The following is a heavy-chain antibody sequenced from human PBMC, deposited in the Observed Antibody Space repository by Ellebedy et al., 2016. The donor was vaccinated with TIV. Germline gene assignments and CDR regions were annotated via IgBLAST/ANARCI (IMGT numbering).Heavy chain of an antibody. Sequence: PGGSLRLSCAVSAFTFSRYWMSWVRQAPGKGLEWVSTISAGGGATYYADSVKGRFNISRDNSENTLYLQMNSLRAEDTAVYYCAKVGRRYYESSGDPWGQGSLVTVSS. D-gene: IGHD3-22*01. CDR2: ISAGGGAT. V-gene: IGHV3-23*01. CDR3: AKVGRRYYESSGDP. J-gene: IGHJ5*02. CDR1: AFTFSRYW.